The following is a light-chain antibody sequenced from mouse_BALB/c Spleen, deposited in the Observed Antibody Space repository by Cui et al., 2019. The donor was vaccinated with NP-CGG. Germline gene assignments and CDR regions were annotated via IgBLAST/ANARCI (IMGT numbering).Light chain of an antibody. CDR2: GTN. CDR1: TGAVTTSNY. J-gene: IGLJ1*01. CDR3: ALWYSNHWV. V-gene: IGLV1*01. Sequence: QAVLPQESALTTSPGETVTLTCRSSTGAVTTSNYANWVQEKPDHLFTGLIGGTNNRAPGVPARFSGSLIGDKAALTITGAQTEDEAIYFCALWYSNHWVFGRGTKLTVL.